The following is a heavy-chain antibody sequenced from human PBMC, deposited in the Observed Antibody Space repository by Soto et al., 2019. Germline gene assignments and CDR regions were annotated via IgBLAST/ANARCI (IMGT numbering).Heavy chain of an antibody. D-gene: IGHD2-15*01. CDR2: IVVGSGNT. CDR1: GFTFTSSA. Sequence: SVKVSCKASGFTFTSSAVQWVRQARGQRLEWIGWIVVGSGNTNYAQKFQERVTITRDMSTSTAYMELSSLRSEDTAVYYCAALGGVAATYYYYGMDVWSQGTTVTVSS. CDR3: AALGGVAATYYYYGMDV. J-gene: IGHJ6*02. V-gene: IGHV1-58*01.